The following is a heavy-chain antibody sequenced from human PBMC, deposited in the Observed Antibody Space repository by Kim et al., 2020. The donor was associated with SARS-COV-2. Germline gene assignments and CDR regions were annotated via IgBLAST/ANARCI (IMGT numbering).Heavy chain of an antibody. CDR1: GGSISSSSYY. Sequence: SETLSLTCTVSGGSISSSSYYWGWIRQPPGKGLEWIGSIYYSGSTYYNPSLKSRVTISVDTSKNQFSLKLSSVTAADTAVYYCARHRPIVGAPRNQYYYYYGMDVWGQGTTVTVSS. CDR2: IYYSGST. CDR3: ARHRPIVGAPRNQYYYYYGMDV. J-gene: IGHJ6*02. D-gene: IGHD1-26*01. V-gene: IGHV4-39*01.